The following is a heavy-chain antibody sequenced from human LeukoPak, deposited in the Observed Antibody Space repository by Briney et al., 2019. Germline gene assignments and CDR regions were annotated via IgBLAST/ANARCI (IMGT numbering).Heavy chain of an antibody. V-gene: IGHV1-2*02. CDR1: GCTFTGYY. Sequence: ASVKVSCKASGCTFTGYYMHWVRQAPGQGLEGMGWINPNSGGTNYAQKFQGRVTMTRETSISTADMELSRLRSDDTAVYYCPRDPHSSGWYEVRFDYWGQGTLVTVSS. J-gene: IGHJ4*02. D-gene: IGHD6-19*01. CDR3: PRDPHSSGWYEVRFDY. CDR2: INPNSGGT.